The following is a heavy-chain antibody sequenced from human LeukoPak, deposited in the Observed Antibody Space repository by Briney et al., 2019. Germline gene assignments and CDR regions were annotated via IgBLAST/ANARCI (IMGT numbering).Heavy chain of an antibody. V-gene: IGHV3-23*01. J-gene: IGHJ4*02. CDR2: ISGSGGST. CDR1: GFTFSSYA. D-gene: IGHD2-8*02. CDR3: VRDLVLVDTPGDDFDY. Sequence: GGSLRLSCAASGFTFSSYAMSWVRQAPGKGLEWVSAISGSGGSTYYADSVKGRFTISRDNSKNTLYLQMNSLLAEDTAVYYCVRDLVLVDTPGDDFDYWGQGTLVTVSS.